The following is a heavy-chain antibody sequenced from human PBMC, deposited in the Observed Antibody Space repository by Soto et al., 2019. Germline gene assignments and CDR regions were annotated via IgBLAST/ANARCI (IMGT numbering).Heavy chain of an antibody. CDR1: GYSFTSYW. CDR3: AREAPRSGYYID. CDR2: IYPGDSDT. V-gene: IGHV5-51*01. Sequence: PGESLKISCKGSGYSFTSYWIGWVRQMPGKGLEWMGIIYPGDSDTRNSPSFQGQVTLSADKSLTTAYLQWRSLKASDTAMYYCAREAPRSGYYIDWGQGTLVTVS. D-gene: IGHD3-3*01. J-gene: IGHJ4*02.